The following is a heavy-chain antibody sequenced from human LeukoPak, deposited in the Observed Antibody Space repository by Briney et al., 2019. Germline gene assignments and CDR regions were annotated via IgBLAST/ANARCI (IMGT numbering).Heavy chain of an antibody. CDR2: ISSSGSTI. J-gene: IGHJ3*02. CDR1: GFTFSSYE. D-gene: IGHD2-2*01. V-gene: IGHV3-48*03. CDR3: ARQRYQRDAFDI. Sequence: GGSLRLSCAASGFTFSSYEMNWVRQAPGKGLEWVSYISSSGSTIYYADSVKGRFTISRDNAENSLYLQMNSLRAEDTAVYYCARQRYQRDAFDIWGQGTMVTVSS.